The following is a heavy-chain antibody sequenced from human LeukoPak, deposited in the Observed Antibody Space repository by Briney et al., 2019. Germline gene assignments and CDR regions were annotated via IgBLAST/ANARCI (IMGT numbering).Heavy chain of an antibody. CDR2: INPNSGGT. D-gene: IGHD3-3*01. J-gene: IGHJ6*02. V-gene: IGHV1-2*02. CDR3: ARVVRREYDFWSGYSDYYYGMDA. Sequence: ASVKVSCKASGYTFTGYYMHWVRQAPGQGLEWMGWINPNSGGTNYAQKFQGRVTMTRDTSISTAYMELSRLRSDDTAVYYCARVVRREYDFWSGYSDYYYGMDAWGQGTTVTVSS. CDR1: GYTFTGYY.